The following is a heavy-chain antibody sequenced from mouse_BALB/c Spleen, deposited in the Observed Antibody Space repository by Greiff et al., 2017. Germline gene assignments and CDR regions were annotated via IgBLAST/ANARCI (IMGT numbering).Heavy chain of an antibody. Sequence: EVQLQQSGPELVKPGASVKISCKASGYTFTDYNMHWVKQSHGKSLEWIGYIYPYNGGTGYNQKFKSKATLTVDNSSSTAYMELRSLTSEDSAVYYCARDYYGSSYAMDYWGQGTSVTFSS. V-gene: IGHV1S29*02. CDR3: ARDYYGSSYAMDY. CDR2: IYPYNGGT. J-gene: IGHJ4*01. CDR1: GYTFTDYN. D-gene: IGHD1-1*01.